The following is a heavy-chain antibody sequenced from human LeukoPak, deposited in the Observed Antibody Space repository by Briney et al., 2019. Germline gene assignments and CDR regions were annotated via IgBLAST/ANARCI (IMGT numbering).Heavy chain of an antibody. J-gene: IGHJ4*02. V-gene: IGHV3-21*01. D-gene: IGHD3-22*01. CDR2: IDSSGSKI. Sequence: GGSLRLSCAASGFTVSSYSMNWVRQAPGKGLEWVSSIDSSGSKIYYADSVKGRFTISRDNAKNSLYLQMNSLRAEDTAVYYCARDYDSSGYYDPHWGQGTLVTVSS. CDR3: ARDYDSSGYYDPH. CDR1: GFTVSSYS.